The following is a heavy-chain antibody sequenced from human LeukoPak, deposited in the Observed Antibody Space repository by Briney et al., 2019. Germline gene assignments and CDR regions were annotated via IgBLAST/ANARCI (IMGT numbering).Heavy chain of an antibody. J-gene: IGHJ4*02. CDR3: TKDQVAHISGWYSRSDY. CDR1: GFTFGDYA. V-gene: IGHV3-49*03. Sequence: GRSLRLSCTASGFTFGDYAMSWFRQAPGKGLEWVCFIRSKTNGGTTEYAASVKGRFTISRDDSKSIAYLQMNGLRTEDTAVYYCTKDQVAHISGWYSRSDYWGQGTLVTVFS. CDR2: IRSKTNGGTT. D-gene: IGHD6-19*01.